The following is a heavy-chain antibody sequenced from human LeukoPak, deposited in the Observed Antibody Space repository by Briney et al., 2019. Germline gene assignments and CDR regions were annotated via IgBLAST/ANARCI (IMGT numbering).Heavy chain of an antibody. CDR3: ARASFMVRGVIIPHFGY. Sequence: SETLSLTCTVSGGSISSYYWSWIRQPPGRGLEWIGYIYYSGSTNYNPSLKSRVTISVDTSKNQFSLKLSSVTAADTAVYYCARASFMVRGVIIPHFGYWGQGTLVTVSS. V-gene: IGHV4-59*01. D-gene: IGHD3-10*01. CDR1: GGSISSYY. J-gene: IGHJ4*02. CDR2: IYYSGST.